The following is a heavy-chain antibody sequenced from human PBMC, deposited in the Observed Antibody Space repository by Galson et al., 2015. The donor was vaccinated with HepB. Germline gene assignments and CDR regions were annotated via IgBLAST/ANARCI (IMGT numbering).Heavy chain of an antibody. V-gene: IGHV2-70*01. CDR2: IDWDGGK. CDR1: GFSLSTAGMC. J-gene: IGHJ5*01. Sequence: PALVKPTQTLTLTCHFSGFSLSTAGMCVSWIRQPPGKAREWLAFIDWDGGKYYSTSLKTRLTIPKDTSKNQVVLTMTDMDAVDTATYYCALARGYSLGVWFDSWGQGTLVTVSS. D-gene: IGHD5-12*01. CDR3: ALARGYSLGVWFDS.